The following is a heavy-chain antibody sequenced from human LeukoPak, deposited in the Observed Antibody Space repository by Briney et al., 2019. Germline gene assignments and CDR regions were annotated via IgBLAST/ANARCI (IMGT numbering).Heavy chain of an antibody. V-gene: IGHV1-8*03. CDR1: GYTFTSYD. D-gene: IGHD1-26*01. J-gene: IGHJ4*02. CDR2: MNPNSGNT. CDR3: ARQLGATTRDDY. Sequence: ASVKVSCKASGYTFTSYDINWVRQATGQGLEWMGWMNPNSGNTGYAQKFQGRVTITRDTSISTAYMELSSLRSDDTAVYYCARQLGATTRDDYWGQGTLVTVSS.